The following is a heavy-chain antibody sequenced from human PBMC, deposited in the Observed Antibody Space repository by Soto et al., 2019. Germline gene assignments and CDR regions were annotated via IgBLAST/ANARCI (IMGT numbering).Heavy chain of an antibody. D-gene: IGHD3-22*01. CDR2: ISYDGSNK. Sequence: AASGFTFSSYGMHWVRQAPGKGLEWVAVISYDGSNKYYADSVKGRFTISRDNSKNTLYLQMNSLRAEDTAVYYCAVDYYDSSGYYPGPFDYWGQGTLVTVSS. V-gene: IGHV3-30*03. CDR3: AVDYYDSSGYYPGPFDY. CDR1: GFTFSSYG. J-gene: IGHJ4*02.